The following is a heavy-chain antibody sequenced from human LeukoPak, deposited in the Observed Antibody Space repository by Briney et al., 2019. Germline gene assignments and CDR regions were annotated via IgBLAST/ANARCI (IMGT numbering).Heavy chain of an antibody. CDR2: ISGSGGST. V-gene: IGHV3-23*01. Sequence: GGSLRLSCAASGFTFSSYAMSWVRQAPGKGLEWASAISGSGGSTYYADSVKGRFTISRDNSKNTLYLQMNSLRAEDTAVYYCAKDQRGQWLAQHFDYWGQGTLVTVSS. J-gene: IGHJ4*02. CDR1: GFTFSSYA. D-gene: IGHD6-19*01. CDR3: AKDQRGQWLAQHFDY.